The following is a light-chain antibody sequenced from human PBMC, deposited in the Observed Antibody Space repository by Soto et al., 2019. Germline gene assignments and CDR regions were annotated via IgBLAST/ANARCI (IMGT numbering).Light chain of an antibody. CDR1: QSVSSY. CDR3: QQRSNWPLT. Sequence: EIVLTQSPATLSLSPGERATLSCRAGQSVSSYLAWYQQKPGQAPRLLIYDASNRATGIPARFSGSGSGTDFTLTVSSLEPEDFAVYYCQQRSNWPLTFG. CDR2: DAS. J-gene: IGKJ3*01. V-gene: IGKV3-11*01.